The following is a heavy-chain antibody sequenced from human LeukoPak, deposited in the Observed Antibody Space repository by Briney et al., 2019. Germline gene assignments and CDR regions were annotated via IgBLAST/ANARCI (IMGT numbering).Heavy chain of an antibody. CDR1: GGSISGYY. V-gene: IGHV4-59*01. CDR3: AREKYGGSNDY. J-gene: IGHJ4*02. CDR2: IYYSGGT. Sequence: PWETLSLTCAVSGGSISGYYWSWIRQPPGKGLEWIGYIYYSGGTKYNPSLKSRVTISVDTSKNQFSLRLSSVTAADTAMYYCAREKYGGSNDYWGQGTLVTVSS. D-gene: IGHD1-26*01.